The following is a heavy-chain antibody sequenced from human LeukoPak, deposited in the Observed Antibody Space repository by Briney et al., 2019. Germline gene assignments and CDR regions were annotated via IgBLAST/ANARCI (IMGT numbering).Heavy chain of an antibody. CDR1: GFTFSSYA. J-gene: IGHJ4*02. CDR3: TTVPNVSFYFDSSGYLYY. CDR2: ISGSGGST. V-gene: IGHV3-23*01. Sequence: PGGSLRLPCAASGFTFSSYAMSWVRQAPGKGLEWVSAISGSGGSTYYADSVKGRFTISRDDSKNTLFLQMNSLKTEDTAVYFCTTVPNVSFYFDSSGYLYYWGQGTLVTVSS. D-gene: IGHD3-22*01.